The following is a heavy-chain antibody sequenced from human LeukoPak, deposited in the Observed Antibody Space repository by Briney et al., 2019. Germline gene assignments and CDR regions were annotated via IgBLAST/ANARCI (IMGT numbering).Heavy chain of an antibody. V-gene: IGHV1-69*04. CDR2: IIPILGIA. D-gene: IGHD6-19*01. CDR1: GGTFSSYA. J-gene: IGHJ5*02. Sequence: ASVKVSCKASGGTFSSYAISWVRQAPGQGLEWMGRIIPILGIANYAQEFQGRVTITADKSTSTAYMELSSLRSEDTAVYYCARTCSSGWYGNWFDPWGQGTLVTVSS. CDR3: ARTCSSGWYGNWFDP.